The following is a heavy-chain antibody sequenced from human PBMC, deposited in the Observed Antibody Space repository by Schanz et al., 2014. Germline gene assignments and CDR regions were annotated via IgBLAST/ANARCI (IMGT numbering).Heavy chain of an antibody. CDR2: IIPSLGLA. V-gene: IGHV1-69*02. J-gene: IGHJ4*02. Sequence: VQLEQSGAEVKKPGSSVKVSCKASGGTFSSFGINWVRQAPGQGLEWMGRIIPSLGLAKYEQKFQDKVTITADKSTFTAYMDVSSLRSEDTAVYYCAMGGYQLHHWGQGTLVTVSS. D-gene: IGHD1-7*01. CDR1: GGTFSSFG. CDR3: AMGGYQLHH.